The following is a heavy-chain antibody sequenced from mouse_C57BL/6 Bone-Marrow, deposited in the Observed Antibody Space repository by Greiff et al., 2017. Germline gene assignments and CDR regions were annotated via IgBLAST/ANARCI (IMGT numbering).Heavy chain of an antibody. V-gene: IGHV1-54*01. CDR2: INPGSGGT. Sequence: VQLQQSGAELVRPGTSVKVSCKASGYAFTNYLIEWVKQRPGQGLEWIGVINPGSGGTNYNEKFKGKATLTADKSSSTSYMPLRSLTSEDSAVYFCAREGKTHWYFDVWGTGTTVTVSS. CDR3: AREGKTHWYFDV. CDR1: GYAFTNYL. J-gene: IGHJ1*03.